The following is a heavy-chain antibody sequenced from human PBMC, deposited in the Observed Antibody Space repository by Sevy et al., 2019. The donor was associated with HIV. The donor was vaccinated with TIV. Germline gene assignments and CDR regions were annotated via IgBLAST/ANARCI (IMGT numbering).Heavy chain of an antibody. J-gene: IGHJ6*02. CDR1: GYTFTTYY. Sequence: ASVKVSCKASGYTFTTYYIHWVRQAPGQGLGWMGLIDPSGSTRYAQKFQGRVSMTGDTSTTTLYMELSSLTSEDTAVYYCARDRDLSGSYLEYYYYAMDVWGQGTTVTVSS. V-gene: IGHV1-46*01. D-gene: IGHD1-26*01. CDR2: IDPSGST. CDR3: ARDRDLSGSYLEYYYYAMDV.